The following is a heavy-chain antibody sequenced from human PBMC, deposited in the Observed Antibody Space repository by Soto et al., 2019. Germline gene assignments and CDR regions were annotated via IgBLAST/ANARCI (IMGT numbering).Heavy chain of an antibody. D-gene: IGHD3-22*01. CDR3: ARGHMYYYDSSVWRYFDY. V-gene: IGHV4-34*01. J-gene: IGHJ4*02. Sequence: QVQLQQWGAGLLKPSETLSLTCAVYGGSFSGYYWSWIHQPPGKGLEWIGEINHSGSTNYNPSLKSRVTISVDTSKNQFSLKLSSVTAADTAVYYCARGHMYYYDSSVWRYFDYWGQGTLVTVSS. CDR1: GGSFSGYY. CDR2: INHSGST.